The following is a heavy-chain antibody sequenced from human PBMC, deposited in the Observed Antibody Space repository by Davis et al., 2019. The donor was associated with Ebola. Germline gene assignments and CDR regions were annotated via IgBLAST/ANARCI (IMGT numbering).Heavy chain of an antibody. CDR2: IYYTGSA. Sequence: MPSETLSLTCAVSGDSIRSGDFSWSWIRQPPGKGMEWIGYIYYTGSAYYNPSLKSRVTIAVDRSKNLFSLNLTSVTAADTAVNFCERGGYDTSGYYVSDWGQGILVTVSS. CDR3: ERGGYDTSGYYVSD. CDR1: GDSIRSGDFS. D-gene: IGHD3-22*01. V-gene: IGHV4-30-2*01. J-gene: IGHJ4*02.